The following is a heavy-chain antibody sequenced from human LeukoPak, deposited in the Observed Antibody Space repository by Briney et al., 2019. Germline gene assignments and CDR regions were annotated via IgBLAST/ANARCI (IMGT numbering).Heavy chain of an antibody. CDR1: GFTFSSYS. V-gene: IGHV3-21*01. J-gene: IGHJ3*02. CDR2: ISSSSSYI. CDR3: AGVRTFSMNAFDI. Sequence: GGSLGLSCAASGFTFSSYSMNWVRQAPGKGLEWVSSISSSSSYIYYADSVKGRFTISRDNAKNSLYLQMNSLRAEDTAVYYCAGVRTFSMNAFDIWGQGTMVTVSS. D-gene: IGHD3-3*02.